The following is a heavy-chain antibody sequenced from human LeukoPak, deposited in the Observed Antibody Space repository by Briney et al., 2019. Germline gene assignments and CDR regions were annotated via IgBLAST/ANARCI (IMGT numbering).Heavy chain of an antibody. V-gene: IGHV3-53*01. CDR3: AREGYSSSFDH. CDR1: GFTVSSNY. D-gene: IGHD6-6*01. CDR2: IYSGGGT. Sequence: GGSLRLSCAASGFTVSSNYMSWVRQAPGKGLEWVSVIYSGGGTYHTDSVKGRFTTSRDNSKNTLYLQMNSLRAEDRAVYYCAREGYSSSFDHWGQGTLVTVSS. J-gene: IGHJ4*02.